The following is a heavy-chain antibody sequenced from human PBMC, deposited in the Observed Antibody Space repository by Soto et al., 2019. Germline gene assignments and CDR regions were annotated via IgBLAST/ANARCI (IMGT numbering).Heavy chain of an antibody. V-gene: IGHV4-39*01. CDR3: ARSNSGYYKWFDP. J-gene: IGHJ5*02. Sequence: SETLSLTCTVSGGSISSSNYYWGWIRQPPGKGLEWIANIYYSGITYYNPSLKSRVAISVDTSKNQFSLKLSSVTAADTAIYYCARSNSGYYKWFDPWGQGTLVTVSS. CDR2: IYYSGIT. D-gene: IGHD3-22*01. CDR1: GGSISSSNYY.